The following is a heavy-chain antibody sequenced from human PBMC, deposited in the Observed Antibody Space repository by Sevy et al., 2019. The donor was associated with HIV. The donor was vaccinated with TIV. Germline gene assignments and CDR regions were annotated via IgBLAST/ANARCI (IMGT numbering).Heavy chain of an antibody. CDR1: GYRFTSYW. D-gene: IGHD2-15*01. V-gene: IGHV5-51*01. CDR2: IYPGDSDT. Sequence: GESLKISCKGSGYRFTSYWIGWVRQMTGKGLECMGIIYPGDSDTRYSPSFQGQVTISADKSISTAYLQWSSLKASDTAMYYCARRSVVVVAAAPFDYYYGMDVWGQGTTVTVSS. CDR3: ARRSVVVVAAAPFDYYYGMDV. J-gene: IGHJ6*02.